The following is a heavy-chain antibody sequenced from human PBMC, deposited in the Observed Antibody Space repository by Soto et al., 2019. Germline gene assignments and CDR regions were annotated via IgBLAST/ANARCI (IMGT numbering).Heavy chain of an antibody. CDR1: GGTFSSYA. CDR2: TIPIFGTA. D-gene: IGHD3-22*01. Sequence: QVQLVQSGAEVKKPGSSVKVSCKASGGTFSSYAISWVRQAPGQGLEWMGGTIPIFGTANYAQKFQGRVTITADKSTSTAYMELSSLRSEDTAVYYCARDYYDSSGLLGDFDYWGQGTLVTVSS. CDR3: ARDYYDSSGLLGDFDY. J-gene: IGHJ4*02. V-gene: IGHV1-69*06.